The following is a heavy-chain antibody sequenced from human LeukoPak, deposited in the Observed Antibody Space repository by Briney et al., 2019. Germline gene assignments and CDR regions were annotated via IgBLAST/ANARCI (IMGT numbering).Heavy chain of an antibody. D-gene: IGHD3-10*01. J-gene: IGHJ5*02. Sequence: SGTLSLTCAVSGGSISSSNWWSWVRQPPGKGLEWIGEIYQSGSVNYNPSLKSRVTISVDNSKNQFSLKLSSVTAADTAVYHCALYSSGGNWFDPWGQGTLVTVSS. CDR1: GGSISSSNW. V-gene: IGHV4-4*02. CDR3: ALYSSGGNWFDP. CDR2: IYQSGSV.